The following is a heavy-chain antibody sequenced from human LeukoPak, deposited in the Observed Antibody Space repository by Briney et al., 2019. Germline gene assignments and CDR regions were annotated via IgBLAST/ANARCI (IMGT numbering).Heavy chain of an antibody. Sequence: PGGSLRLSCATSGFTFSSFWMSWVRQAPGKGLEWVANINQGGGEKNYVDSVKGRFTISRDSAKSSLYLQMNSLRAEDTAVYYCAEIYSSSWYGLIDYWGQGTLVTVSS. CDR1: GFTFSSFW. CDR3: AEIYSSSWYGLIDY. CDR2: INQGGGEK. D-gene: IGHD6-13*01. J-gene: IGHJ4*02. V-gene: IGHV3-7*05.